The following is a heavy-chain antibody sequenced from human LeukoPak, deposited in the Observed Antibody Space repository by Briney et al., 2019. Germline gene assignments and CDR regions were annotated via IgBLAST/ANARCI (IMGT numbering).Heavy chain of an antibody. D-gene: IGHD6-13*01. CDR1: GFTFTGFS. CDR3: ARNRGYSSSSYFDY. CDR2: LWSDGSNK. Sequence: GRSLRLSCAASGFTFTGFSMHWVRQAPGKGLEWVAILWSDGSNKIYADSVKGRFTISRDTSKNTLNLQMNSLRAEDTAVYYCARNRGYSSSSYFDYWGQGTLVTVSS. V-gene: IGHV3-33*01. J-gene: IGHJ4*02.